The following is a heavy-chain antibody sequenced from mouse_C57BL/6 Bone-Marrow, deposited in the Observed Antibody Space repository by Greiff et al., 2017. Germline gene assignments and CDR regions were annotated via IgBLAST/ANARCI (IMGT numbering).Heavy chain of an antibody. V-gene: IGHV1-26*01. CDR3: AVYGQFAY. Sequence: EVQLQQSGPELVKPGASVKISCKASGYTFTDYYMNWVKQSHGKSLEWIGDINPNNGGTSYNQKFKGKATLTVDKSSSTAYMELRSLTSEDSAVYYCAVYGQFAYWGQGTLVTVSA. D-gene: IGHD1-1*01. CDR2: INPNNGGT. J-gene: IGHJ3*01. CDR1: GYTFTDYY.